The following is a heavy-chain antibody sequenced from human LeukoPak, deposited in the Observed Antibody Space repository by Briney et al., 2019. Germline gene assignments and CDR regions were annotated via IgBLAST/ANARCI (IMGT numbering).Heavy chain of an antibody. Sequence: GGSLRLSCAASGFTFSGYGMHWVRQAPGKGLEWVAVIWYDGSNKYYADSVKGRFTISRDNSKNTLYLQMNSLRAEDTAVYYCARDPGPLTAGYFDLWGRGTLVTVSS. J-gene: IGHJ2*01. CDR1: GFTFSGYG. CDR2: IWYDGSNK. V-gene: IGHV3-33*01. CDR3: ARDPGPLTAGYFDL.